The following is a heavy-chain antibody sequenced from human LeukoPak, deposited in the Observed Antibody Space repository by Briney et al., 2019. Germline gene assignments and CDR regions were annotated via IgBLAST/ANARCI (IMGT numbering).Heavy chain of an antibody. CDR1: GFTFSSYA. CDR2: ISGSGGST. J-gene: IGHJ4*02. CDR3: AKDRRWRGYSYALYYFDY. V-gene: IGHV3-23*01. Sequence: GGSLRLSCAASGFTFSSYAMSWVRQAPGKGLEWVSAISGSGGSTYYADSVKGRFTISRDNSKNTLYLQMDSLRAEDTAVYYCAKDRRWRGYSYALYYFDYWGQGTLVTVSS. D-gene: IGHD5-18*01.